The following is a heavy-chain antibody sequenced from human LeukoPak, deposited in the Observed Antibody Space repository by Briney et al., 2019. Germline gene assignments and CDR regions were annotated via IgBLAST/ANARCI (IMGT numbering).Heavy chain of an antibody. J-gene: IGHJ4*02. D-gene: IGHD2-2*01. V-gene: IGHV5-51*01. CDR3: ARYCSTTSCHGRYFDY. CDR2: INCGDSET. Sequence: GESLKISCKGSGYSFTSYWIGWVRQMPGKGLEWMGSINCGDSETKYSPSFQGQVTISADKSISTAYLQWSSLKASDTAMYYCARYCSTTSCHGRYFDYWGQGTLVTVSS. CDR1: GYSFTSYW.